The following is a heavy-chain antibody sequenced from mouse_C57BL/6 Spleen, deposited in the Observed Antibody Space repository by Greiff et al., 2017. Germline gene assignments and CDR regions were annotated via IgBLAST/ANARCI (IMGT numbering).Heavy chain of an antibody. D-gene: IGHD4-1*01. CDR1: GYTFTDYE. CDR3: TRIGDWDGYLDV. J-gene: IGHJ1*03. CDR2: IDPETGGT. V-gene: IGHV1-15*01. Sequence: QVQLQQPGAELVRPGASVTLSCKASGYTFTDYEMHWVKQTPVHGLEWIGAIDPETGGTAYNQKFKGKAILTADKSSSTAYMELRSLTSEDSAVYYCTRIGDWDGYLDVWGTGTTVTVSS.